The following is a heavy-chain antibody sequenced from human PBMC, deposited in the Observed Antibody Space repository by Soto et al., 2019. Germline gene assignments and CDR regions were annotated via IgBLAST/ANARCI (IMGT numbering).Heavy chain of an antibody. V-gene: IGHV4-30-2*01. CDR3: ARESRLGYRFFDF. CDR2: IYHGGST. J-gene: IGHJ4*02. Sequence: QLHLQESGSGLVKPSQTLSLTCGVSGDSISSGGFSWNWLRQPPGEGLEWIGNIYHGGSTYYNPSLQSRVTISVDKSKNQFSLKLSSVTAADTAVYYCARESRLGYRFFDFWGQGTLVTVSS. D-gene: IGHD5-12*01. CDR1: GDSISSGGFS.